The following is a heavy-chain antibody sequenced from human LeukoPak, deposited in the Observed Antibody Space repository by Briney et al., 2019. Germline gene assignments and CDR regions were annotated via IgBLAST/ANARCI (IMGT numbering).Heavy chain of an antibody. CDR1: GFTFSSYW. Sequence: GGSLRLSCAASGFTFSSYWMSWVRQAPGKGLEWVAKIKQDGSEKSYVDSVKGRFTISRDNAKNSLYLQMNSLRAEDTAVYYCTRWIDWTGTTGYGEFDYWGQGTLVTVSS. J-gene: IGHJ4*02. CDR2: IKQDGSEK. V-gene: IGHV3-7*03. CDR3: TRWIDWTGTTGYGEFDY. D-gene: IGHD3/OR15-3a*01.